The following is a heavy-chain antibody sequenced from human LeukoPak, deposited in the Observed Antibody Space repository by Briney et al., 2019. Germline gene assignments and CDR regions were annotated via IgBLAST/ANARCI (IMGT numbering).Heavy chain of an antibody. CDR2: MYYSGST. CDR1: GGSISSYY. J-gene: IGHJ4*02. CDR3: ARELFAGRSY. D-gene: IGHD3-10*01. Sequence: PSETLSLTCTVSGGSISSYYWGWIRQPPGKGLEWIGSMYYSGSTYYNPSLKSRVTISVDTSKNQFSLKLSSVTAEDTAVYYCARELFAGRSYWGQGTLVTVSS. V-gene: IGHV4-39*07.